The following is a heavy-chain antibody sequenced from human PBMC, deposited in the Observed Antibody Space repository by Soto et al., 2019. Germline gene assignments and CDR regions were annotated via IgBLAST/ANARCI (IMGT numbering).Heavy chain of an antibody. J-gene: IGHJ4*02. CDR3: AREVVVAATPRGYFDY. CDR2: IYYSGST. Sequence: PSETLSLTCTVSGGSISSGGYYWSWIRQHPGKGLEWIGYIYYSGSTYYNPSLKSRVTISVDTSKNQFSLKLSSVTAADTAVYYCAREVVVAATPRGYFDYWGQGTRVTVSS. V-gene: IGHV4-31*03. D-gene: IGHD2-15*01. CDR1: GGSISSGGYY.